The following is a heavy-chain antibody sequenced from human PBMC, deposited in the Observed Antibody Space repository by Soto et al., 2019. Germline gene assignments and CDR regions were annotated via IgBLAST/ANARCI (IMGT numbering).Heavy chain of an antibody. CDR3: SRDYYGPGPD. D-gene: IGHD3-22*01. V-gene: IGHV3-7*04. CDR2: IKEDGGKT. J-gene: IGHJ4*02. Sequence: EVQLVESGGGLVQPGGSLRLSCVDSGLTLSRYWMSWVRQAPGKGLEWVANIKEDGGKTYYVDSVKGRFTISRDNAKNSVYVQMNSLRVEDTAVYYCSRDYYGPGPDWGQGTLVIVSS. CDR1: GLTLSRYW.